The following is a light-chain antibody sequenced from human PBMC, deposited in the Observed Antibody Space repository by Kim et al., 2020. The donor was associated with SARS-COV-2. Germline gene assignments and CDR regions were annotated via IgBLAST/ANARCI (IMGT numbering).Light chain of an antibody. Sequence: SLSPGERSTLTCRARQTVSSYLAWFQQKHGQAPRLLIYDASNRATGIPGRFSGSGSGTDFTLTISSLEPEDFAVYYCQQRSNWPFTFGGGTKLEI. CDR2: DAS. CDR1: QTVSSY. J-gene: IGKJ4*01. CDR3: QQRSNWPFT. V-gene: IGKV3-11*01.